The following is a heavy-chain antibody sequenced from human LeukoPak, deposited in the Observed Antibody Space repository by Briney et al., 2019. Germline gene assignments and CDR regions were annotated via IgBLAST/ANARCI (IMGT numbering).Heavy chain of an antibody. CDR1: RYSFTSYW. J-gene: IGHJ6*02. CDR2: IYPGDSDT. Sequence: GESLKISCKGSRYSFTSYWIGWVRQMPGKGLEWMGIIYPGDSDTRYSPSFQGQVTISADKSISTAYLQWSSLKASDTAMYYCAMNYGDYEADYYGMDVWGQGTTVTVSS. D-gene: IGHD4-17*01. V-gene: IGHV5-51*01. CDR3: AMNYGDYEADYYGMDV.